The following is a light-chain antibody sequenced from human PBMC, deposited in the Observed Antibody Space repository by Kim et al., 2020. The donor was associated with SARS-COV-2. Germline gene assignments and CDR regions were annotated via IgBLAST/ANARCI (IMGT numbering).Light chain of an antibody. V-gene: IGKV1-39*01. CDR1: QSISSY. CDR2: AAS. CDR3: NQSKGTRTP. J-gene: IGKJ2*01. Sequence: DIQMTQSPSSLSASVGDRVTITCRASQSISSYLNWYQQKPGKAPKLLIYAASSLQSGVPSRFSGSGSGTDFTLTISSLQPEVFAPYYGNQSKGTRTPLGEGTRLRS.